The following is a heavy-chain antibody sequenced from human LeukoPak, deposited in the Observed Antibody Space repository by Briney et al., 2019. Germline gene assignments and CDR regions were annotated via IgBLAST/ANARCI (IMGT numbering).Heavy chain of an antibody. CDR3: APTSSHLAYYFDY. CDR2: IKSKTDGGTT. J-gene: IGHJ4*02. Sequence: SGGSLRLSCAASGFTFSNAWMSWVRQAPGKGLEWVGRIKSKTDGGTTDYAAPVKGRFTISRDDSKNTPYLQMNSLKTEDTAVYYCAPTSSHLAYYFDYWGQGTLVTVSS. CDR1: GFTFSNAW. V-gene: IGHV3-15*01.